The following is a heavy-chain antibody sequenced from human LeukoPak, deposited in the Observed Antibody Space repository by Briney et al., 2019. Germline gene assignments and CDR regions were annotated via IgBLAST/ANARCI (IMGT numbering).Heavy chain of an antibody. CDR3: TTEEYGSGSSDY. CDR2: IKSKTDGGTT. J-gene: IGHJ4*02. D-gene: IGHD3-10*01. V-gene: IGHV3-15*01. CDR1: GFTFSNAW. Sequence: GRSLRLSCAASGFTFSNAWMSWVRQAPGKGLEWVGRIKSKTDGGTTDYAAPVKGRFTISRDDSKNTLYLQMNSLKTEDTAVYYCTTEEYGSGSSDYWGQGTLVTVSS.